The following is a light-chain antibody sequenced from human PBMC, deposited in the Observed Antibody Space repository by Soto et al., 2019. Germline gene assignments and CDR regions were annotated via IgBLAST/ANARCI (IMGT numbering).Light chain of an antibody. J-gene: IGKJ5*01. CDR2: ASS. V-gene: IGKV1-39*01. CDR3: QQSYSTPTTT. CDR1: QSISDY. Sequence: DIQMTQSPSSLSASVGDRVTITCRANQSISDYLNWYQQKPGKAPKFLIYASSSLQSGVPSRFRGSGSGTHFTLTISSLQPEDFATYYCQQSYSTPTTTFGQGTRLEIK.